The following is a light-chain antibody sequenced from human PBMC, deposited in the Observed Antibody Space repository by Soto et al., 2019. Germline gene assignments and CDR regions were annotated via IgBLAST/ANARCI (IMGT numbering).Light chain of an antibody. Sequence: QLLLTQSPSASASLGASVRLTCTLSSGHSSYAIAWHQQQPEKGPRYLMKLNSDGSHNKGDGIPDRFSGSSSGAERYLTISSLQSEDEADYYCQTWGTGIQVFGTGTKVTVL. V-gene: IGLV4-69*01. CDR3: QTWGTGIQV. CDR1: SGHSSYA. CDR2: LNSDGSH. J-gene: IGLJ1*01.